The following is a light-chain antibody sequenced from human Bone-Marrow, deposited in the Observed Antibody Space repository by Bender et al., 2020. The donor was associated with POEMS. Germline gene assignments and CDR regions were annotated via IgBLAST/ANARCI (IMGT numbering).Light chain of an antibody. CDR1: SDNIASNF. V-gene: IGLV6-57*01. CDR2: EDN. Sequence: NFMLTQPHSVSESPGKTVTISCTRSSDNIASNFVQWYQQRPGSSPTTVIFEDNLRPSGVPDRFSGSVDSSSNSASLTISGLKTEDEADYYCQSYDNNVYVFGTGTKVTVL. J-gene: IGLJ1*01. CDR3: QSYDNNVYV.